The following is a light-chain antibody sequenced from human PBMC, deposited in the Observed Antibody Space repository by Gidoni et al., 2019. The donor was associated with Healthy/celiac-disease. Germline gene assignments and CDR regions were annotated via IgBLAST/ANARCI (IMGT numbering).Light chain of an antibody. J-gene: IGKJ1*01. Sequence: VMTPSPATLSVSPGERATLSCRASQSVSSNLAWYQQKPGQAPRLLIYGASTRATGIPARFSGSGSGTEFTLTISSLQSEDFAVYYCQQYNNWPPRTFGQGTKVEIK. CDR3: QQYNNWPPRT. V-gene: IGKV3-15*01. CDR1: QSVSSN. CDR2: GAS.